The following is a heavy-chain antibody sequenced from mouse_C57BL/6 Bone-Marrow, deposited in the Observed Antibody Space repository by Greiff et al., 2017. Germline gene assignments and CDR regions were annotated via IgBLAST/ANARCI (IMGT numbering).Heavy chain of an antibody. Sequence: EVQLVESGGGLVKPGGSLKLSCAASGFTFSSYTMSWVRQTPEKRLEWVATISGGGGNTYYPDSVKGRFTISRDNAKNTLYLQMSSLRSEDTALCYCARLSNPYFDYWGQGTTLTVSS. V-gene: IGHV5-9*01. J-gene: IGHJ2*01. CDR3: ARLSNPYFDY. CDR1: GFTFSSYT. D-gene: IGHD2-5*01. CDR2: ISGGGGNT.